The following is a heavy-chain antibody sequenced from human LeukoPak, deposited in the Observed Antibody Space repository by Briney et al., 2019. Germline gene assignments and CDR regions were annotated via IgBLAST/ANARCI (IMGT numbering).Heavy chain of an antibody. V-gene: IGHV3-66*01. J-gene: IGHJ4*02. D-gene: IGHD3-16*02. CDR1: GFTVSSNY. CDR3: VRDYRATYSFDY. Sequence: GGSLRLSCAASGFTVSSNYMSWVRQAPGKGLEWVSVIYSGGSTYYADSVKGRFTISRDNSKDTLYLQMGSLRAEDTAVYYCVRDYRATYSFDYWGQGTQVSVSS. CDR2: IYSGGST.